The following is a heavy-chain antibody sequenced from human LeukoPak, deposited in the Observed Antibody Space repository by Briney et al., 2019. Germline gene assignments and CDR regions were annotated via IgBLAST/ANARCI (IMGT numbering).Heavy chain of an antibody. CDR1: GGSISSYY. Sequence: SETLSLTCTVSGGSISSYYWSWIRQPPGKGLEWIGYIYYSGSTNYNPSLKSRVTISVDTSKNQFSLKLSSVTAADTAVYYCARRAYGDYPDVSWFDPWGQGTLVTVSS. D-gene: IGHD4-17*01. V-gene: IGHV4-59*01. CDR3: ARRAYGDYPDVSWFDP. CDR2: IYYSGST. J-gene: IGHJ5*02.